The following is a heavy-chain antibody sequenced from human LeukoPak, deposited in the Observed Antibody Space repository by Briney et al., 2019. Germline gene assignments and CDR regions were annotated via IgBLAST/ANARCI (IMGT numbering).Heavy chain of an antibody. J-gene: IGHJ5*02. CDR3: ARGPKYVVVVPAATDTNNWFDP. CDR2: IIPIFGTA. D-gene: IGHD2-2*01. CDR1: GGTFSSYA. Sequence: GASVKVSCKASGGTFSSYAISWVRQAPGQGLEWMGGIIPIFGTANYAQEFQGRVTITTDESTSTAYMELSSLRSEDTAVYYCARGPKYVVVVPAATDTNNWFDPWGQGTLVTVSS. V-gene: IGHV1-69*05.